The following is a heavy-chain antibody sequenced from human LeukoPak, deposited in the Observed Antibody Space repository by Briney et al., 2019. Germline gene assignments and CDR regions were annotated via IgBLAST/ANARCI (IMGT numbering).Heavy chain of an antibody. CDR3: AKGLAVAGPDAFDI. CDR2: ISGSGYNT. CDR1: GFSFSNYA. Sequence: GGSLRLSCAASGFSFSNYALNWVRQAPGKGLEWVSFISGSGYNTYYADSVKGRFTISRDNSGNTLYLQMNSLRLDDTAVYYCAKGLAVAGPDAFDIWGQGTMVTVSS. J-gene: IGHJ3*02. D-gene: IGHD6-19*01. V-gene: IGHV3-23*01.